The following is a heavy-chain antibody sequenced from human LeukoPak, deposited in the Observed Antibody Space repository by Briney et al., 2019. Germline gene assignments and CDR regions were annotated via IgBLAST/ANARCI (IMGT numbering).Heavy chain of an antibody. Sequence: SETLSLTCAVYGGSFSGYYWSRIRQPPGKGLEWIGEINHSGSTNYNPSLKSRVTISVDTSKNQFSLKLSSVTAADTAVYYCARVGDGYGYFDYWGQGTLVTVSS. J-gene: IGHJ4*02. V-gene: IGHV4-34*01. CDR2: INHSGST. CDR1: GGSFSGYY. D-gene: IGHD5-12*01. CDR3: ARVGDGYGYFDY.